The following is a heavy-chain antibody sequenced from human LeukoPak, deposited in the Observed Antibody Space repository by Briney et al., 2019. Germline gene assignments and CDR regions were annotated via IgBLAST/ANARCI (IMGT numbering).Heavy chain of an antibody. D-gene: IGHD6-13*01. Sequence: GGSLRLSCAASGFTFSSYGMHWVRQAPGKGLEWVAFIRYNGSNKYYADSVKGRFTISRDNSKNTLYLQMNSLRAEDTAVYYCAKGSLSIAAAMVQVYWGQGTLVTVSS. CDR3: AKGSLSIAAAMVQVY. CDR2: IRYNGSNK. V-gene: IGHV3-30*02. CDR1: GFTFSSYG. J-gene: IGHJ4*02.